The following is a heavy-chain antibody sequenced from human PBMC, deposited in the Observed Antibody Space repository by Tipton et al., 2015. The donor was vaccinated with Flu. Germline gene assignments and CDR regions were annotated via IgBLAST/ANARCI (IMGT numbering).Heavy chain of an antibody. J-gene: IGHJ4*02. V-gene: IGHV4-38-2*02. CDR3: ARDQRSTSCYDY. D-gene: IGHD2-2*01. Sequence: LRLSCAVSGYSISRGYYWGWIRQPPGKGLEWIGSIYHNGDIHFNPSLKSRVSISVDTSNNRFSLNLTSVTAADTAVYYCARDQRSTSCYDYWGQGTLVTVSS. CDR1: GYSISRGYY. CDR2: IYHNGDI.